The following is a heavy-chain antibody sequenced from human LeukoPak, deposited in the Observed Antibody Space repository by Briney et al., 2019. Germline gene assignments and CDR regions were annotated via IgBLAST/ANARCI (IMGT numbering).Heavy chain of an antibody. D-gene: IGHD4-17*01. J-gene: IGHJ6*02. Sequence: GGSLRLSCAASGFTFTDTWMSWVRQAPGRGLEWVGRIKSLSNGGTSEYAAPVEGRFTISRDGSKDTLFLQMNSLKSDDTAIYYCTTEKHGEHRWGMDVWGHGTTVTVSS. V-gene: IGHV3-15*01. CDR3: TTEKHGEHRWGMDV. CDR2: IKSLSNGGTS. CDR1: GFTFTDTW.